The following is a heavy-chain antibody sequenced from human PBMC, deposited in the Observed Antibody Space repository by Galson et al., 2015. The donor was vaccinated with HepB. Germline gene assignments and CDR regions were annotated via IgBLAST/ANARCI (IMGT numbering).Heavy chain of an antibody. Sequence: SLRLSCAASGFLFSSCWMTWVRQAPGKGLEWVANIKQDGSERYYVDSVKGRFTISRDNAKNSLYLQMNSLRAEDTAVYYCARDLRHYFDRSGYYVWGQGALVTVSS. CDR2: IKQDGSER. J-gene: IGHJ4*02. V-gene: IGHV3-7*01. CDR3: ARDLRHYFDRSGYYV. CDR1: GFLFSSCW. D-gene: IGHD3-22*01.